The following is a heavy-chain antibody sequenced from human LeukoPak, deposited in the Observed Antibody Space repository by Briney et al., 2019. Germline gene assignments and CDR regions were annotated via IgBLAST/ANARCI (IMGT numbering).Heavy chain of an antibody. V-gene: IGHV4-59*12. Sequence: SETLSLTCTVSGGSISSYYWSWIRQPPGKGLEWIGNIYYSGSTYYSPSLKSRVTMSVDTSKNQFSLKLSSVTAADTAVYYCARETTTIFGVVTVNWFDPWGQGTLVTVSS. CDR1: GGSISSYY. CDR2: IYYSGST. D-gene: IGHD3-3*01. CDR3: ARETTTIFGVVTVNWFDP. J-gene: IGHJ5*02.